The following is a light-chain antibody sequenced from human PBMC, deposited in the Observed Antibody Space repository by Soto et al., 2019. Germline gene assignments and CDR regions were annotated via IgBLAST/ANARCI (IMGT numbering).Light chain of an antibody. CDR1: QSISSRY. V-gene: IGKV3-20*01. J-gene: IGKJ5*01. CDR3: QQFDDSVT. Sequence: EIVLTQSPGTLYLSPGERATLSCRASQSISSRYSGWYQQTPRQAPRLLMYGLSSRATGTADRFSGSGSGTDFPLTISRLEPEDLAVYYCQQFDDSVTFGQGTRLEIK. CDR2: GLS.